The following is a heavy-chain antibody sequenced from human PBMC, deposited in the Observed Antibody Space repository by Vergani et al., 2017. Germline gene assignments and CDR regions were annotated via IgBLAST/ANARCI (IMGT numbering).Heavy chain of an antibody. CDR2: IYPGDSDT. Sequence: EVQLVQSGAEVTKPGESLKISCKGSGYSFTSYWIGWVRQMPGKGLEWMGIIYPGDSDTRYSPSFQGQVTISADKSISTAYLQWSSLKASDTAMYYCARRGVGATTASYYFEYWGQGTLVTVSS. CDR3: ARRGVGATTASYYFEY. J-gene: IGHJ4*02. CDR1: GYSFTSYW. D-gene: IGHD1-26*01. V-gene: IGHV5-51*03.